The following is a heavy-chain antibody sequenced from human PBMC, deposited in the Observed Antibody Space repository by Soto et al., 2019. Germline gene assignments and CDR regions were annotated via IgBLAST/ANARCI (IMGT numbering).Heavy chain of an antibody. V-gene: IGHV3-23*01. CDR3: AKLLLLFFYWLLGSHGFNI. CDR1: RFTFSSYA. D-gene: IGHD3-9*01. CDR2: ISGSGGSK. J-gene: IGHJ3*02. Sequence: PGGSLRLSCAASRFTFSSYAMSWVRQAPGKGLEWVSAISGSGGSKYYADSVKGRFTLSRDNSKNTLYLQMNSLRAEDTAVYYCAKLLLLFFYWLLGSHGFNIWGQGTMVPAS.